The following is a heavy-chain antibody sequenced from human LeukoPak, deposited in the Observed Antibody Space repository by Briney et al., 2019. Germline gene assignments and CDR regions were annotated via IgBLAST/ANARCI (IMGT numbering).Heavy chain of an antibody. J-gene: IGHJ4*02. V-gene: IGHV3-30*04. CDR3: ARDRESSGWPDY. CDR2: ISYDGSNK. D-gene: IGHD6-19*01. Sequence: GGSLRLSCAASGFTFSSYAMHWVRQAPGKGLEWGAVISYDGSNKYYADSVKGRFTISRDNSKNTLYLQMNSLRAEDTAVYYCARDRESSGWPDYWGQGTLVTVSS. CDR1: GFTFSSYA.